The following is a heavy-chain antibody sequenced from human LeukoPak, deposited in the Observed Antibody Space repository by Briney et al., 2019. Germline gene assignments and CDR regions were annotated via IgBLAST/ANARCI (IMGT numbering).Heavy chain of an antibody. V-gene: IGHV4-34*01. J-gene: IGHJ6*02. Sequence: PSETLSLTCAVYGGSFSVYYWSWIRQPPGKGLEWIGEINHSGSTNYNPSLKSRVTISVDTSKNQFSLKLSSVTATDTAVYYCARGELRRPYYYYYGMDVWGQGTTVTVSS. CDR1: GGSFSVYY. CDR3: ARGELRRPYYYYYGMDV. CDR2: INHSGST. D-gene: IGHD1-7*01.